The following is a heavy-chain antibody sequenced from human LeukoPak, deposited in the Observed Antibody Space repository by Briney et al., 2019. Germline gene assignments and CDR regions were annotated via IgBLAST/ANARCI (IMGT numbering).Heavy chain of an antibody. CDR1: GFTFSGYA. D-gene: IGHD3-9*01. CDR2: ISRGAGTI. CDR3: ARAYYDILTGYGKTFDY. V-gene: IGHV3-21*01. Sequence: GGSLRLSCAASGFTFSGYAMDWVRQAPGKGLEWISSISRGAGTIYYADSVKGRFTISRDNAKNSLYLQMNSLRAEDTAVYYCARAYYDILTGYGKTFDYWGQGTLVTVSS. J-gene: IGHJ4*02.